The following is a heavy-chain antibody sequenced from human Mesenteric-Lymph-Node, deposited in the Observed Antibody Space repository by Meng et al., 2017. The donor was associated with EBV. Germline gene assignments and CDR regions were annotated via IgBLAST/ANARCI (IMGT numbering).Heavy chain of an antibody. CDR2: VSYSGST. CDR1: GVSISSSGYD. CDR3: ARVSEISGTWLDC. Sequence: LPASGPVLVNPAGTLSLTLSVCGVSISSSGYDGGWIRQPPGKGLEWIGTVSYSGSTYYNPSLKSRVTVSVDTSKNQFSLKLSSVTAADTAVYFCARVSEISGTWLDCWGQGTLVTVSS. D-gene: IGHD1-7*01. V-gene: IGHV4-39*07. J-gene: IGHJ1*01.